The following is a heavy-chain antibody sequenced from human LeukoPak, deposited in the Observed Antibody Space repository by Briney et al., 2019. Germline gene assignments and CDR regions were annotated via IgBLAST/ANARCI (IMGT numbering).Heavy chain of an antibody. CDR3: ARAGYSLKDGFDM. CDR1: GGSISSSSYY. D-gene: IGHD3-9*01. CDR2: IYYSGST. Sequence: PSETLSLTCTASGGSISSSSYYWGWIRQPPGKGLEWIGSIYYSGSTYYNPSLKSRVTISVDTSKNQFSLKLSSVTAADTAVYYCARAGYSLKDGFDMWGQGTMVTVSA. V-gene: IGHV4-39*07. J-gene: IGHJ3*02.